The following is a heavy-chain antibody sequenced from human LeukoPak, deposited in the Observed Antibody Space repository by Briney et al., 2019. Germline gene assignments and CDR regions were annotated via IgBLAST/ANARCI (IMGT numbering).Heavy chain of an antibody. D-gene: IGHD5-24*01. CDR2: INTDSGGS. J-gene: IGHJ4*02. Sequence: GSSVKVSCKTSGYTFTDYYIHWVRQAPGQGLEWMGCINTDSGGSNYAQNFQGRVTMTRVTSISTAYMELTRLTSDDTAMYYCARDLDGYNDWGQGTLVTVSS. CDR3: ARDLDGYND. V-gene: IGHV1-2*02. CDR1: GYTFTDYY.